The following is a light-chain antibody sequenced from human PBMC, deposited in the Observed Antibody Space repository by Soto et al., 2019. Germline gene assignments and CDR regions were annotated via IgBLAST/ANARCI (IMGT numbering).Light chain of an antibody. CDR1: QSVSSY. CDR3: QQRSHSLT. J-gene: IGKJ4*01. Sequence: EMVLTQSPATLSLSPGERATLSCRASQSVSSYLAWYQQKPGQAPRLLIYDASNRATGIPARFSGSGSGTDFTLTISRLEREDFAVYYCQQRSHSLTFGGGTKVEIK. CDR2: DAS. V-gene: IGKV3-11*01.